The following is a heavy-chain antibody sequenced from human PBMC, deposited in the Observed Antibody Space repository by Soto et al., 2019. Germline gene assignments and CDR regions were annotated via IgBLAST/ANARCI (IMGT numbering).Heavy chain of an antibody. CDR1: GYTFTSYG. CDR2: ISAYNGNT. D-gene: IGHD6-13*01. V-gene: IGHV1-18*01. CDR3: ARDRNSWGSWFYYYYYGMDV. J-gene: IGHJ6*02. Sequence: QVQLVQSGAEVKKPGASVKVSCKASGYTFTSYGISWVRQAPGQGLEWMGWISAYNGNTNYAQKLQGRVTMTTDTPTSTAYMELRSLRSDDTAVYYCARDRNSWGSWFYYYYYGMDVWGQGTTVTVSS.